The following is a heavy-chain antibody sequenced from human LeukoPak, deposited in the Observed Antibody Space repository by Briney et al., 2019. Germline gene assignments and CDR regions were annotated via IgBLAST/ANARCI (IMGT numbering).Heavy chain of an antibody. CDR1: GYTFTSYG. J-gene: IGHJ3*02. V-gene: IGHV1-18*01. D-gene: IGHD2-15*01. CDR2: ISAYNGNT. CDR3: ARGTELRVFDAFDI. Sequence: ASVKVSCKASGYTFTSYGISWVRQAPGQGLEWMGWISAYNGNTNYAQKLQGRVTTTTDTSTSTAYMELRSLRSDDTAVYYCARGTELRVFDAFDIWGQGTMITVSS.